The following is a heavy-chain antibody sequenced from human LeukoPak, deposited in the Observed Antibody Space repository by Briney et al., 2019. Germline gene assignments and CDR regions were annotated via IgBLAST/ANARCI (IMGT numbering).Heavy chain of an antibody. CDR1: GDSISSDY. J-gene: IGHJ1*01. CDR3: AGRGQRYFRD. CDR2: IYRFGNT. V-gene: IGHV4-4*08. Sequence: SETLSLTRTVSGDSISSDYWSWIRQPPGKGLEWIGYIYRFGNTDYNPSLMRRVTISLDTSKKQLSLNLTSVTAADTAVYYCAGRGQRYFRDWGQGTLVTVSS.